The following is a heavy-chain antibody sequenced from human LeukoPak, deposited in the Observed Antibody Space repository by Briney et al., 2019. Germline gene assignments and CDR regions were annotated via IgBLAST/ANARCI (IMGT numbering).Heavy chain of an antibody. Sequence: GGSLRLSCAASGFTFSDYYMSWIRQAPGKGLEWVSYISSSGSTIYYADSVKGRFTISRDNAKNSLYLQMNSLGPEDTAVYYCARDPYSGNYGNYYYYYMDVWGKGTTVTISS. CDR1: GFTFSDYY. CDR3: ARDPYSGNYGNYYYYYMDV. J-gene: IGHJ6*03. V-gene: IGHV3-11*04. CDR2: ISSSGSTI. D-gene: IGHD1-26*01.